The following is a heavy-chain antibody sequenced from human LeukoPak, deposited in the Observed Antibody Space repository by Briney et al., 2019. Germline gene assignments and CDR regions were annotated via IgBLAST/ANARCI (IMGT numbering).Heavy chain of an antibody. CDR3: ARVQAVAGICFDY. D-gene: IGHD6-19*01. CDR2: IYSGGST. V-gene: IGHV3-66*01. Sequence: GGSLRLSCAASGFTVSSNYMSWVRQAPGKGLEWVSVIYSGGSTYYADSVKGRFTISRDNSKNTLYLQMNSLRADDTAVYYCARVQAVAGICFDYWGQGTLVTVSS. CDR1: GFTVSSNY. J-gene: IGHJ4*02.